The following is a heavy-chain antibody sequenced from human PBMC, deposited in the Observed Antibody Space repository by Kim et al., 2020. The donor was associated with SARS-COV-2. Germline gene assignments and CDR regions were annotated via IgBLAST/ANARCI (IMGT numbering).Heavy chain of an antibody. Sequence: SETLSLTCTVSGYSISSGYYWGWIRQPPGKGLEWIGSIYHSGSTYYNPSLKSRVTISVDTSKNQFSLKLSSVTAADTAVYYCARDFWIVVDGSYWGQGTLVTVSS. V-gene: IGHV4-38-2*02. CDR1: GYSISSGYY. CDR2: IYHSGST. D-gene: IGHD3-22*01. J-gene: IGHJ4*02. CDR3: ARDFWIVVDGSY.